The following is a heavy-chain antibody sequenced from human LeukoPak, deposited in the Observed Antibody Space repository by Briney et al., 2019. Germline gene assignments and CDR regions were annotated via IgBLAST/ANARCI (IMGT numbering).Heavy chain of an antibody. V-gene: IGHV5-51*01. CDR2: IYPSDSDT. J-gene: IGHJ5*02. CDR1: GYSFTSYW. Sequence: GESLKISCKGSGYSFTSYWIGWVRQMPGKGLEWMGIIYPSDSDTRYSPSFQGQVTISADKSISTAYLQWSSLKASDTAMYYCARHGRSGSYPDWFDPWGQGTLVTVSS. CDR3: ARHGRSGSYPDWFDP. D-gene: IGHD3-10*01.